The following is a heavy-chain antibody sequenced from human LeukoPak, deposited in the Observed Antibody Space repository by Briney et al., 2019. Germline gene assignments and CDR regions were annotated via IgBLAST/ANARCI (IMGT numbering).Heavy chain of an antibody. V-gene: IGHV3-23*01. CDR3: AKMQGYFDY. J-gene: IGHJ4*02. CDR1: GFTFTSYA. Sequence: RAGGSLRLSCAASGFTFTSYAMSWVRQAPGKGLEWVSAITGSGGTTYYADFVKGRFTISRDNSKNTLYLQMNGLRVEDTAVYYCAKMQGYFDYWGQGTLVTVSS. CDR2: ITGSGGTT.